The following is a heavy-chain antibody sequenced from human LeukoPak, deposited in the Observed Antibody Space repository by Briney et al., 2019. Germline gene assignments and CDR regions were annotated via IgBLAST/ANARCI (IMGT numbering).Heavy chain of an antibody. CDR2: IGSGGDT. V-gene: IGHV3-13*01. J-gene: IGHJ6*03. CDR3: ARRGLSPSYYYYYYMDV. CDR1: GFSFSSYD. Sequence: GGSLRLSCAGSGFSFSSYDMLWVRQATGKGLEWVSAIGSGGDTYYAGSVKGRFTISRESAKNSFYLQMNSLSAGDTAVYYCARRGLSPSYYYYYYMDVWGKGTTVTVSS.